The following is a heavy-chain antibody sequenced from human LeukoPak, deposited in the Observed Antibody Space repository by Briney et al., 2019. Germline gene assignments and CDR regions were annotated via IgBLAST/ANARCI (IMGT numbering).Heavy chain of an antibody. Sequence: ASVKVSCKASGYTFTNYGISWVRQAPGQGLEWMGWISPSYGNPKYAQNLQGRVTMTTDTATTTAYMKLRSLRSDDTAVYYCMRDEDYWGQGTLVTVSS. J-gene: IGHJ4*02. CDR3: MRDEDY. V-gene: IGHV1-18*01. CDR1: GYTFTNYG. CDR2: ISPSYGNP.